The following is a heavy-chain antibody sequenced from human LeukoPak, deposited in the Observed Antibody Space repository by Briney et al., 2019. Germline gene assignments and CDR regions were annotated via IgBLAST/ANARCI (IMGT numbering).Heavy chain of an antibody. CDR2: ISSSSSTI. D-gene: IGHD6-13*01. Sequence: GGSLRLSCAASGFTFSSYAMSWVRQAPGKGLEWVSAISSSSSTIYYADSVKGRFTISRDNAKNSLYLQMNSLRAEDTAVYYCARAPISSSWFIDYWGQGTLVTVSS. CDR1: GFTFSSYA. V-gene: IGHV3-48*04. CDR3: ARAPISSSWFIDY. J-gene: IGHJ4*02.